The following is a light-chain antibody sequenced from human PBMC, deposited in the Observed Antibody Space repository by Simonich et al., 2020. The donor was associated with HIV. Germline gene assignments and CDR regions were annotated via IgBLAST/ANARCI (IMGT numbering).Light chain of an antibody. CDR3: QQYYSTPFT. J-gene: IGKJ3*01. Sequence: DIVMTQSPDSLAVSLGERATINCKSSQSVLYSSNNKNYLAWYQQKPGQPPKLLIYWAATRESGVPDLFSGSGSGTDFTLTISSLRAEDVAVYYCQQYYSTPFTFGPGTKVDFK. CDR2: WAA. CDR1: QSVLYSSNNKNY. V-gene: IGKV4-1*01.